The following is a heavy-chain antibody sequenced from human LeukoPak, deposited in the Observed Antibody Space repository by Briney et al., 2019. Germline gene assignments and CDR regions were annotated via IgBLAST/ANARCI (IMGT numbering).Heavy chain of an antibody. CDR3: ARESLDSSGLDFDY. CDR2: INPNSGGT. CDR1: ANTFTGYY. Sequence: ASVKVSCKASANTFTGYYMHWVRQAPGPGLEWMGWINPNSGGTNYAQKFQGRVTMTRDTSISTAYMELSRLRSDDTAVYYCARESLDSSGLDFDYWGQGTLVTVSS. D-gene: IGHD3-22*01. J-gene: IGHJ4*02. V-gene: IGHV1-2*02.